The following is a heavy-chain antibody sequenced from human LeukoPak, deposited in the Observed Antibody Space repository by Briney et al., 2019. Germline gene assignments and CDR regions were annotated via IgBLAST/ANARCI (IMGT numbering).Heavy chain of an antibody. CDR3: ARNILFAFDI. CDR1: GFTFSNYN. Sequence: GGSLRLSCAASGFTFSNYNMNWVRQAPGKGLEWVSYISSRGSYTYYADSVKGRFTISRDNAKNSLYLQMNSLRAEDTAVYYCARNILFAFDIWGQGTMVTVSS. V-gene: IGHV3-21*06. CDR2: ISSRGSYT. J-gene: IGHJ3*02.